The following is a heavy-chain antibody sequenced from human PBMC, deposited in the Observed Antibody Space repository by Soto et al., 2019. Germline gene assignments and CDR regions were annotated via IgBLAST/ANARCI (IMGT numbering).Heavy chain of an antibody. CDR2: VSASGLNT. CDR3: AKDRPRRTPGYFLDY. CDR1: GLSVSSKA. V-gene: IGHV3-23*01. Sequence: GGSLRLSCVVSGLSVSSKAMNWVRQAPGKGLEWVSGVSASGLNTDYADPVKGRFYISRDNSKNTVSLHMNSLRAEDTFLYYCAKDRPRRTPGYFLDYWGQGTPVTVSS. J-gene: IGHJ4*02.